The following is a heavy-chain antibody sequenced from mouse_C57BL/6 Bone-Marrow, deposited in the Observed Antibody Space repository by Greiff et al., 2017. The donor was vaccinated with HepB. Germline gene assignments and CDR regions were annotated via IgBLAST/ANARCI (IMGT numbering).Heavy chain of an antibody. D-gene: IGHD3-2*02. CDR3: ARSQTAQATWGPYWYFDV. J-gene: IGHJ1*03. CDR2: IRNKANGYTT. CDR1: GFTFTDYY. Sequence: EVMLVESGGGLVQPGGSLSLSCAASGFTFTDYYMSWVRQPPGKALEWLGFIRNKANGYTTEYSASVKGRFTISRDNSQSILYLQMNALRAEDSATYYCARSQTAQATWGPYWYFDVWGTGTTVTVSS. V-gene: IGHV7-3*01.